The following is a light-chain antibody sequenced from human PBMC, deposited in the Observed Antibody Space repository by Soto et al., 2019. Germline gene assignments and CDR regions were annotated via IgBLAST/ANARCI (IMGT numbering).Light chain of an antibody. CDR3: QQYKDWPPLT. V-gene: IGKV3D-15*01. J-gene: IGKJ4*01. CDR1: QNVNIN. CDR2: GAS. Sequence: EIVMTQSPVTLSVSPGERVTLSCRASQNVNINLAWYQQRPGQAPRVLIYGASNRASGIPDRFSGSGSGTDFTITISSLEPDDFALYSCQQYKDWPPLTFGGGTRVEIK.